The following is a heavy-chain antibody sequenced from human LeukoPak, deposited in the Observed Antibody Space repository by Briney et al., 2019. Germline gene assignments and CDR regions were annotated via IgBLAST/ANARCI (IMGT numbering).Heavy chain of an antibody. CDR1: GFTFSSYC. Sequence: GGSLRLSCAASGFTFSSYCMHWVRQAPGKGLEWVAVISYDGSNKYYADSVKGRFTISRDNSKNTLYLQMNSLRAEDTAVYYCAKDGYYYGSGSYYHDYWGQGTLVTVSS. CDR3: AKDGYYYGSGSYYHDY. V-gene: IGHV3-30*18. CDR2: ISYDGSNK. D-gene: IGHD3-10*01. J-gene: IGHJ4*02.